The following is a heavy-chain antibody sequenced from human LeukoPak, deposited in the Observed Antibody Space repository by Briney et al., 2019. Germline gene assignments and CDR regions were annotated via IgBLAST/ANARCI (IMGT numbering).Heavy chain of an antibody. CDR1: GFTLITND. V-gene: IGHV3-53*01. J-gene: IGHJ4*02. Sequence: SGGSLRLSCAASGFTLITNDMTWVRQAPGKGLEWVSVLYSDGNTKYADSVQGRFTISRYNSKNTLYLEMNSLSPDDTAVYYCVRGVEPLAANTLAYWGQGTLVTVSS. CDR2: LYSDGNT. D-gene: IGHD1-14*01. CDR3: VRGVEPLAANTLAY.